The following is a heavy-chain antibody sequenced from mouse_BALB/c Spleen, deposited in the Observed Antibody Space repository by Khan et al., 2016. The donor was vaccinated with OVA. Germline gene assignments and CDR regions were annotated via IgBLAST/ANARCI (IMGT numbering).Heavy chain of an antibody. CDR3: AGFEASYYAVDY. J-gene: IGHJ4*01. Sequence: QVQLQQSGPGLVAPSQSLSITCTVSGFSLTSYGVSWVRQPPGKGLEWLGVIWGDGSTNYHSVLKSRLSISKDHSKSQVFLKLNSLQTDDTATYYCAGFEASYYAVDYWGQGTSVTVSS. V-gene: IGHV2-3*01. CDR1: GFSLTSYG. D-gene: IGHD6-1*01. CDR2: IWGDGST.